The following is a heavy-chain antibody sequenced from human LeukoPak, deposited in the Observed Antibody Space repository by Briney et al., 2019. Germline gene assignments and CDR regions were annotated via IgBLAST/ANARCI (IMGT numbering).Heavy chain of an antibody. Sequence: GGSLRLSCVVSGFTFRSYAMNWVRQAPGKGLEWVSGISGSGTGTYYADSVKGRFTISRDNSKNTLYLQMNSLRAEDTAVYYCTRDLMDYDVSTGLHHYYMDVWGQGTTVTVSS. V-gene: IGHV3-23*01. CDR2: ISGSGTGT. CDR3: TRDLMDYDVSTGLHHYYMDV. J-gene: IGHJ6*02. D-gene: IGHD3-9*01. CDR1: GFTFRSYA.